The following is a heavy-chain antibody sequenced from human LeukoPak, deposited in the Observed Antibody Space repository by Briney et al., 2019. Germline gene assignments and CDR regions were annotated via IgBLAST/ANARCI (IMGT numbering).Heavy chain of an antibody. CDR1: GGSISSYY. J-gene: IGHJ4*02. CDR3: ARVTGYMVEDYFDY. V-gene: IGHV4-4*07. D-gene: IGHD5-12*01. CDR2: IYSSEST. Sequence: SSETLSLTCTVSGGSISSYYWSWIRQPAGKGLEWIGRIYSSESTNYNPSLKSRVTMSVDTSKNQFSLNLSSVTAADTAVYYCARVTGYMVEDYFDYWGQGTLVTVSS.